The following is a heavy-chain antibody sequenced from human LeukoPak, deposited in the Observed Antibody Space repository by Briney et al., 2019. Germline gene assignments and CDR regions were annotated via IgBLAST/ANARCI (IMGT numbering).Heavy chain of an antibody. CDR2: IYTSGST. Sequence: SETLSLTCTVSGGSISSYYWSWIRQPAGKGLEWIGRIYTSGSTNYNPPLKSRVTMSVDTSKNQFSLKLSSVTAADPAVYYCARGLVGATTFDYWGQGTLVTVSS. CDR3: ARGLVGATTFDY. V-gene: IGHV4-4*07. J-gene: IGHJ4*02. D-gene: IGHD1-26*01. CDR1: GGSISSYY.